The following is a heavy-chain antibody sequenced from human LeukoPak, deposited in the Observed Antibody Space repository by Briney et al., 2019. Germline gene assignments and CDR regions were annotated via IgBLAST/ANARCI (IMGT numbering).Heavy chain of an antibody. V-gene: IGHV3-23*01. D-gene: IGHD6-19*01. CDR1: GFTFSSYA. J-gene: IGHJ4*02. CDR2: MSGNGGTT. CDR3: AKDGIAVAGINYFDY. Sequence: GGSLRLSCAASGFTFSSYAMTWVRQAPGKGLEWVSAMSGNGGTTYYTDSMKGRFTISRDNSKNTLYLQMNSLRAEDTAVYYCAKDGIAVAGINYFDYWGQGTLVPVSS.